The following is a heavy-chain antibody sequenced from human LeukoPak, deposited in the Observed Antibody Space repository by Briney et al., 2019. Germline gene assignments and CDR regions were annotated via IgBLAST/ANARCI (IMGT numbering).Heavy chain of an antibody. CDR1: GGSFSGYY. J-gene: IGHJ5*02. CDR2: IYHSGST. CDR3: ARHYGP. Sequence: PSETLSLTCAVYGGSFSGYYWSWIRQPPGKGLEWIGEIYHSGSTNYNPSLKSRVTISVDKSKNQFSLKLNSVTAADTAVYYCARHYGPWGQGTLVTVSS. D-gene: IGHD3-16*01. V-gene: IGHV4-34*01.